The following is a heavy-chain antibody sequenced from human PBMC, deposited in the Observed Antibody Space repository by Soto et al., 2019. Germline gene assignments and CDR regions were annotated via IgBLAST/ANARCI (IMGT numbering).Heavy chain of an antibody. D-gene: IGHD3-10*01. CDR3: TTAPFSFITLPGTSFLIGMDV. CDR2: IKSNADGGAT. V-gene: IGHV3-15*01. J-gene: IGHJ6*02. CDR1: GFTLTKAS. Sequence: GGSLRLSCAASGFTLTKASMSWVRQAPGKGLEWIGHIKSNADGGATDYAAPVKGRFTVSRDDSRNTLYLQLNSLKTEDTAVYYCTTAPFSFITLPGTSFLIGMDVWDQGTTVTVSS.